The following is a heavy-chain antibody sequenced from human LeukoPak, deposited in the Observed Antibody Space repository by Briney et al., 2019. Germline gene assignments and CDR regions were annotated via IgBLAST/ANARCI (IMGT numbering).Heavy chain of an antibody. D-gene: IGHD1-14*01. V-gene: IGHV4-34*01. CDR3: ARGPPTRDDYRNANWFDP. CDR1: GGSFSGYY. CDR2: INHSGST. Sequence: SETLSLTCAVYGGSFSGYYWSWIRQPPGKGLEWIGEINHSGSTNYNPSLKSRVTISVDTSKNQFSLKLSSVTAADTAVYYCARGPPTRDDYRNANWFDPWGQGTLVTVSS. J-gene: IGHJ5*02.